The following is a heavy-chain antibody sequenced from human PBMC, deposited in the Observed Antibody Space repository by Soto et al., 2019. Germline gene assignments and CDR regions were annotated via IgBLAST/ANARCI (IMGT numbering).Heavy chain of an antibody. CDR3: ARADDNDSSGYFYYYGMDV. D-gene: IGHD3-22*01. Sequence: SETLSLTCAVYGGSFSGYYWSWIRQPPGKGLEWIGEINHSGSTNYNPSLKSRVTISVDTSKNQFSLKLSSVTAADTAVYYCARADDNDSSGYFYYYGMDVWGQGTTVTVSS. CDR1: GGSFSGYY. V-gene: IGHV4-34*01. J-gene: IGHJ6*02. CDR2: INHSGST.